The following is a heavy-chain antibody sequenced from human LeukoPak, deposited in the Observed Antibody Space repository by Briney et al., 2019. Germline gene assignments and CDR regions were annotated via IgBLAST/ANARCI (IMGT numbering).Heavy chain of an antibody. D-gene: IGHD6-13*01. CDR3: AREGIAAAGDYYYYGMDV. Sequence: SVKVSCKASGGTFSSYAISWVRQAPGQGLEWMGRIIPILGIANYAQKFQGRVTITADKSTSTAYMELSSLRSEDTAVYYCAREGIAAAGDYYYYGMDVWGQGTTVTVSS. CDR1: GGTFSSYA. J-gene: IGHJ6*02. V-gene: IGHV1-69*04. CDR2: IIPILGIA.